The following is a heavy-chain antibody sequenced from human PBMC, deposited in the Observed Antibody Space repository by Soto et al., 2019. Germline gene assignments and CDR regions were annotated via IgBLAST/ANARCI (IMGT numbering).Heavy chain of an antibody. Sequence: GGSLRLSCAASGFIVTSNYMSWVRQAPGKGLEWVSVIYSDGTTNYAESVKGRFTISRDNSKNTVFLQMSSLRAEDTAVYYCAKGGPGASSGLFESWGQGTLVTV. CDR2: IYSDGTT. CDR1: GFIVTSNY. J-gene: IGHJ4*02. CDR3: AKGGPGASSGLFES. V-gene: IGHV3-53*01. D-gene: IGHD3-10*01.